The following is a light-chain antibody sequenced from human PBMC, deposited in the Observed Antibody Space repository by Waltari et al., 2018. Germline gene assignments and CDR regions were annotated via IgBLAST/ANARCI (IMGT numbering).Light chain of an antibody. CDR2: DVS. CDR3: SSYTSTDVV. CDR1: SSDVGGYNY. J-gene: IGLJ2*01. Sequence: QSALTQPASVSGSPGQSITISCTGTSSDVGGYNYVSWYQQHPGKAPKLMIYDVSSRPSGVSNRVSGSKSGNTASLTISGLQAEDEADYYCSSYTSTDVVFGGGTKLTVL. V-gene: IGLV2-14*01.